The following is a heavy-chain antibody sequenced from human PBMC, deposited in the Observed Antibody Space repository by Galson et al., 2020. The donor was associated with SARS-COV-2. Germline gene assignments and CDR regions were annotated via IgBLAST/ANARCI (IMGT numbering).Heavy chain of an antibody. D-gene: IGHD6-13*01. CDR2: IYSGGST. CDR1: GFTVSSNY. V-gene: IGHV3-66*02. Sequence: TGGSLRLSCAASGFTVSSNYMSWVRQAPGKGLEWVSVIYSGGSTYYADSVKGRFTISRDNSKNTLYLQMNSLRAEDTAVYYCARDMSSSWYGYYYYGMDVWGQGTTVTVSS. J-gene: IGHJ6*02. CDR3: ARDMSSSWYGYYYYGMDV.